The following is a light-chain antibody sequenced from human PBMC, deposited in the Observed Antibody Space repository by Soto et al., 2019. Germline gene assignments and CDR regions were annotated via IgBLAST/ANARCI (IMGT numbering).Light chain of an antibody. CDR3: CSYTTTSTFV. CDR1: SSDVGGYNY. CDR2: EVF. V-gene: IGLV2-14*03. Sequence: QSALTQPASVSGSPGQSITISCTGTSSDVGGYNYVSWYQQHPGEVPKLMIYEVFRRPSGISDRFSGSKSGSTASLTISGLQAEDEADYYCCSYTTTSTFVFGGGTKLTVL. J-gene: IGLJ3*02.